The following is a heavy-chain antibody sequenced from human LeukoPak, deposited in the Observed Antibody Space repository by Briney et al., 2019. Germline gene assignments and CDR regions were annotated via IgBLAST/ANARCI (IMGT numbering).Heavy chain of an antibody. Sequence: SETLSLTCTVSGGSISSHYWSWIRQPPGKGLEWIGYIYYSGSTNYNPSLKSRVTISVATSKNQFSLKLSSVTVTDPAAYYCARVGYYYDSSGYHDAFDIWGQGTMVTASS. CDR3: ARVGYYYDSSGYHDAFDI. CDR2: IYYSGST. CDR1: GGSISSHY. J-gene: IGHJ3*02. D-gene: IGHD3-22*01. V-gene: IGHV4-59*11.